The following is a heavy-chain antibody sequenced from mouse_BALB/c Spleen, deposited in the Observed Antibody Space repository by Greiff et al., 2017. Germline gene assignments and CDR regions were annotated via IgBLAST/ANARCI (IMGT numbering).Heavy chain of an antibody. J-gene: IGHJ3*01. CDR2: IDPENGNT. Sequence: EVQLQQSGAKLVRPGALVKLSCKASGFNIKDYYMHWVKQRPEQGLEWIGWIDPENGNTIYDPKFQGKASITADTSSNTAYLQLSSLTSEDTAVYYCARSTMITTTFAYWGQGTLVTVSA. CDR1: GFNIKDYY. CDR3: ARSTMITTTFAY. V-gene: IGHV14-1*02. D-gene: IGHD2-4*01.